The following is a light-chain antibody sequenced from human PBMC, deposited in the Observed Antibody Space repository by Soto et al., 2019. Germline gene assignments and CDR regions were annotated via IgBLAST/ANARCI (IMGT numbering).Light chain of an antibody. J-gene: IGLJ2*01. CDR3: AAWDDSLSGVV. Sequence: QSVLTQPPSASGTPGQRVTISCSGSSSNIGSNYVYWYQQLPGTAPKLLIYRNNQRPSGVPDRFSGSKSGTSASLAISGLRSEDEADYYCAAWDDSLSGVVFGGGTKQTV. CDR1: SSNIGSNY. V-gene: IGLV1-47*01. CDR2: RNN.